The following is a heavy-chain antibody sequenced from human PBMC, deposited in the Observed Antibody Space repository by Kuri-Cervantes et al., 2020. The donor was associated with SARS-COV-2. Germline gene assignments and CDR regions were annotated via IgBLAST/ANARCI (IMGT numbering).Heavy chain of an antibody. CDR3: ARMGEPYYMDV. CDR2: ISSNGGST. Sequence: GESLKISCAASGFTFSSYAMHWVRQAPGKGLEYVSAISSNGGSTYYANSVKGRFTISRDNSKNTLYLQMGSLRAEDVAVYYCARMGEPYYMDVWGKGTTVTVSS. D-gene: IGHD3-16*01. J-gene: IGHJ6*03. CDR1: GFTFSSYA. V-gene: IGHV3-64*01.